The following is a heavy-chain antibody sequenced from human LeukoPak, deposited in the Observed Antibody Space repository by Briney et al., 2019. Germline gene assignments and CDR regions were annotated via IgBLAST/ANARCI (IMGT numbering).Heavy chain of an antibody. CDR2: INPYSGGT. Sequence: ASVKVSCKPSVYTFTGYYMHWVRPAPGQGLEWMGWINPYSGGTNYAQKFQGRVTMTRDTSISTAYMELSRLRSDDTAVYYCARDRANYDFWSGQKDFDYWGQGTLVTVSS. J-gene: IGHJ4*02. D-gene: IGHD3-3*01. CDR1: VYTFTGYY. V-gene: IGHV1-2*02. CDR3: ARDRANYDFWSGQKDFDY.